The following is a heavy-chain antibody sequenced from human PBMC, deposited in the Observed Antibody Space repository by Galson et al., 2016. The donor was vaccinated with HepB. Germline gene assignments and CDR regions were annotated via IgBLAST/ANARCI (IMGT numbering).Heavy chain of an antibody. CDR3: ARGGRYGGGNWFDP. CDR1: GFTVSNND. CDR2: IYSGGST. V-gene: IGHV3-53*01. J-gene: IGHJ5*02. Sequence: SLRLSCAASGFTVSNNDMNWVRQAPGKGLEWVSVIYSGGSTYHADSVKGRFTISRDTSKNKVNLQMSSLRAEDTAMYYCARGGRYGGGNWFDPWGQGTLVTVSS. D-gene: IGHD3-10*01.